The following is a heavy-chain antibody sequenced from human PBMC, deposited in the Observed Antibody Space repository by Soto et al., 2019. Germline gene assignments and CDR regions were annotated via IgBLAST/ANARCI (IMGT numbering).Heavy chain of an antibody. Sequence: QVQLVQSGAEVKKPGASVKVSCKASGYTFTSYGISWVRQAPGQGLEWMGWISAYNGNTNYAQKLKGRVTMTTDTSTRRTYKELRSLRSDDTAVYYCARDSSVVVTAAPDPYYYYGMDVWGQGTTATVSS. V-gene: IGHV1-18*04. D-gene: IGHD2-2*01. CDR1: GYTFTSYG. CDR3: ARDSSVVVTAAPDPYYYYGMDV. CDR2: ISAYNGNT. J-gene: IGHJ6*02.